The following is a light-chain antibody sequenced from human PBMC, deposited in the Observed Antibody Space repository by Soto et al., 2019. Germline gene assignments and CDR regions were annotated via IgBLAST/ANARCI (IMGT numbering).Light chain of an antibody. CDR2: DVS. CDR3: CSYAGSYTHYV. V-gene: IGLV2-11*01. Sequence: HSVLTQPRSVSGSPGQSITISCTGTSSDVGGYNYVSWYRQHPGKAPKLMIYDVSKRPSGVPDRFSGSKSGNTASLTISGLQAEDEADYYCCSYAGSYTHYVFGTGTKLTVL. J-gene: IGLJ1*01. CDR1: SSDVGGYNY.